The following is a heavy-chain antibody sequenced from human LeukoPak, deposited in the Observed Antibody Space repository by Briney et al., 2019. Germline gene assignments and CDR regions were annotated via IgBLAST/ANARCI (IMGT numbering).Heavy chain of an antibody. Sequence: ASVKVSCKASGGTLSSYAISWVRQAPGQGLEWMGGIIPIFGTANYAQKFQGRVTITADESTSTAYMELSSLRFEDTAVYYCARTNKFIAMVRGVAPYYYYMDVWGKGTTVTISS. V-gene: IGHV1-69*13. CDR1: GGTLSSYA. CDR3: ARTNKFIAMVRGVAPYYYYMDV. J-gene: IGHJ6*03. D-gene: IGHD3-10*01. CDR2: IIPIFGTA.